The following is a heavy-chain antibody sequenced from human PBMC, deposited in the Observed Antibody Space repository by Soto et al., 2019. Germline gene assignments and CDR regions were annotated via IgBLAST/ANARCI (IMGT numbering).Heavy chain of an antibody. Sequence: QVQLVESGGGVVQPGRSLRLSCAASGFIFSTYGMHWVRQAPGKGLEWVAVISYDGSNQYYEDSVKGRFTISRDNSKNSLSLQMNSLRVEDTAVYYCAKTWSGSHGAFAMWGQGTMVTVSA. CDR3: AKTWSGSHGAFAM. J-gene: IGHJ3*02. CDR1: GFIFSTYG. V-gene: IGHV3-30*18. CDR2: ISYDGSNQ. D-gene: IGHD2-8*02.